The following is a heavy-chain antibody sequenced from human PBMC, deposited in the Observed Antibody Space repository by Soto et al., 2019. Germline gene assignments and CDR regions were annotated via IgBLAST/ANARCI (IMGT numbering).Heavy chain of an antibody. D-gene: IGHD3-22*01. V-gene: IGHV4-39*01. Sequence: PSEPLSLTCDVSGVSVNSEDYFWGWVRQPPGKGLEWIGSINFSGRAYYNPSLQSRVTMSVDASKNQFSLRLTSVTAADTALYYCARHTVMIIVINHLYYFDYWGQGTLVTVSS. J-gene: IGHJ4*02. CDR1: GVSVNSEDYF. CDR2: INFSGRA. CDR3: ARHTVMIIVINHLYYFDY.